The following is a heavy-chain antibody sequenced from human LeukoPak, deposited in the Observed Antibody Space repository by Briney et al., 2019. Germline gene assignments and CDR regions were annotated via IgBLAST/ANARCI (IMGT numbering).Heavy chain of an antibody. V-gene: IGHV1-69*13. CDR2: IIPIFGTA. Sequence: GASVKVSCKASGDTLTSYAISWVRRAPGQGLEWMGGIIPIFGTANYAQKFQGRVTMTADASTSTAYMELSSLRSEDTDVYYCARDRGDYGDYGADFDIWGQGTLVTVSS. J-gene: IGHJ4*02. CDR1: GDTLTSYA. D-gene: IGHD4-17*01. CDR3: ARDRGDYGDYGADFDI.